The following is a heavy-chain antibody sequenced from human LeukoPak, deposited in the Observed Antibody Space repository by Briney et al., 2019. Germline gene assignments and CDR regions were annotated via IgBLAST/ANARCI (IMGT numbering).Heavy chain of an antibody. J-gene: IGHJ6*03. V-gene: IGHV3-23*01. CDR3: AEDKRYYYYMDV. Sequence: GGSLRLSCAASGFSFSSYAMSWVRQAPGKGLEWASAISGSGGSTYYADSVKGRFTISRDNSKNTLYLQMNSLRAEDTAVYYCAEDKRYYYYMDVWGKGTTVTVSS. CDR2: ISGSGGST. CDR1: GFSFSSYA.